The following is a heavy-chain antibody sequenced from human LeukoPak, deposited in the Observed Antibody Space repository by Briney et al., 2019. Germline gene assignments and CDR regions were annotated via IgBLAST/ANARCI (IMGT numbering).Heavy chain of an antibody. Sequence: NPSQTLSLTCTVSGYSISSGYYWGWIRQPPGKGLEWIGSMYHTGSTYYNPSLKSRVTISVDTSKNQFSLKLSSVTAADTAVYYCARVPGPNWFDPWGQGTLVTVSS. CDR1: GYSISSGYY. V-gene: IGHV4-38-2*02. CDR3: ARVPGPNWFDP. CDR2: MYHTGST. J-gene: IGHJ5*02.